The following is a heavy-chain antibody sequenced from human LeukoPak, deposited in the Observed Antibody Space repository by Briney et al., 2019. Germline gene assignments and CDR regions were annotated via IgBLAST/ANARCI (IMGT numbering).Heavy chain of an antibody. Sequence: GGSLRLSCAASGFTFSRYNMNWVRQAPGKGLEWVSFIYSDNTHYSDSVKGRFTISRDNSKNTLYLQMNSLRADDTAVYYCANSGLNRFEYWGQGALVTVSS. V-gene: IGHV3-53*01. CDR2: IYSDNT. CDR3: ANSGLNRFEY. D-gene: IGHD2-15*01. J-gene: IGHJ4*02. CDR1: GFTFSRYN.